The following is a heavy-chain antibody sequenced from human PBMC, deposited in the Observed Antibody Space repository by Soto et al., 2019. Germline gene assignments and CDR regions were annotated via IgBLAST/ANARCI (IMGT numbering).Heavy chain of an antibody. V-gene: IGHV3-48*02. D-gene: IGHD1-26*01. J-gene: IGHJ3*02. CDR2: ISSSSTI. CDR1: GFTFSSYS. Sequence: GGSLRLSCAASGFTFSSYSMNWVRQAPGKGLEWVSYISSSSTIYYADSVKGRFNISRDNAKNSLYLQMNRLRDEDTAVYYCARALVGASDSFPEYDAFDIWGQGTMVTVSS. CDR3: ARALVGASDSFPEYDAFDI.